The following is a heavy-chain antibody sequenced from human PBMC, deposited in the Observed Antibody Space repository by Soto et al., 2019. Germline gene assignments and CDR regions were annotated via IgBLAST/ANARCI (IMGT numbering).Heavy chain of an antibody. Sequence: ASVKVSCKASGYTFTSYAMHWVRQAPGQRLEWMGWINAGNGNTKYSQKFQGRVTITRDTSASTAYMELSSLRSEDTAVYYCARELERGYSYGWYSRETAHFDYWGQGTLVNVSS. CDR3: ARELERGYSYGWYSRETAHFDY. CDR2: INAGNGNT. J-gene: IGHJ4*02. CDR1: GYTFTSYA. V-gene: IGHV1-3*01. D-gene: IGHD5-18*01.